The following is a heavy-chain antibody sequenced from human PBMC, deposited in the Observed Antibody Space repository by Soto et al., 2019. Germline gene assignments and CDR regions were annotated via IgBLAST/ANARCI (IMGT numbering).Heavy chain of an antibody. D-gene: IGHD3-16*01. V-gene: IGHV2-5*01. Sequence: QITLKESGPTLVNPTQTLTLTCTFSGFSLSTTGVGVSWIRQPPGKALEWLALIYWHDDKRYSPSLKSRHTITKDTSKIQVVLTMTNMDPVDTATYYCAHRGGATVGLYYFDYWGQGALVTGFS. CDR3: AHRGGATVGLYYFDY. CDR2: IYWHDDK. J-gene: IGHJ4*02. CDR1: GFSLSTTGVG.